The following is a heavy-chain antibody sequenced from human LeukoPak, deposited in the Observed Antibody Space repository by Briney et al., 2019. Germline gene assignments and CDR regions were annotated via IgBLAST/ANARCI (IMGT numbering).Heavy chain of an antibody. CDR3: ARFRSPHATAMIVVVPAVSDY. J-gene: IGHJ4*02. CDR2: ISSSGSTI. CDR1: GFTFSSYE. Sequence: GGSLRLSCAASGFTFSSYEMNWVRQAPGKGLEWVSHISSSGSTIYYADSVKGRFTISRDNAKNSLYLQMNSLRAEDTAVYYCARFRSPHATAMIVVVPAVSDYWGQGTLVTVSS. V-gene: IGHV3-48*03. D-gene: IGHD2-2*01.